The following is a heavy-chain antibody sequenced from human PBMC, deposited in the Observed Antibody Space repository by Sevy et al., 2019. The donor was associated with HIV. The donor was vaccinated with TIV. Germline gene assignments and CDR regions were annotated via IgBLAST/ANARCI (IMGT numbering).Heavy chain of an antibody. Sequence: ASVKVSCKASGYTFTTYGISWVRQAPGQGLEWMGWISTYNTVRNSAQKFHDRVTMTIDTSTSTAYMELRSLRSDDTAVYYCARSTQVAGLRNWFDPWGQGTLVTVSS. J-gene: IGHJ5*02. CDR1: GYTFTTYG. V-gene: IGHV1-18*01. CDR3: ARSTQVAGLRNWFDP. CDR2: ISTYNTVR. D-gene: IGHD6-19*01.